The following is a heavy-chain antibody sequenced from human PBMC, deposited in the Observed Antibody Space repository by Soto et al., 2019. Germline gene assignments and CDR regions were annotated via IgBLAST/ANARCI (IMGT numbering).Heavy chain of an antibody. Sequence: EVQLVESGGGLIQPGGSLRLSCAASGFTVSSNYMSWVRQAPNKGLEWVSVIYTDGSTYYADSVKGRFTISRDNSKNTLSLQMNSLRADDTAVYYCARGSGITVPFDAFDIWGQGTMVTVSS. CDR1: GFTVSSNY. D-gene: IGHD6-19*01. CDR2: IYTDGST. V-gene: IGHV3-53*01. J-gene: IGHJ3*02. CDR3: ARGSGITVPFDAFDI.